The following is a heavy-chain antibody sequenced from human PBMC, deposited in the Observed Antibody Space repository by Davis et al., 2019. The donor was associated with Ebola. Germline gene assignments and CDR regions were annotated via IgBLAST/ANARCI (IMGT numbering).Heavy chain of an antibody. Sequence: GESPKIPCVVSGFTFSNYWMSWVRQAPGKGPEWVAKIKQDGSDKYYVDSVRGRFTISRDNAENSLYLQMNSLRAEDTAVYYCARDAVRYAFDIWGQGTMVTVSS. CDR1: GFTFSNYW. J-gene: IGHJ3*02. CDR3: ARDAVRYAFDI. CDR2: IKQDGSDK. V-gene: IGHV3-7*01. D-gene: IGHD3-10*01.